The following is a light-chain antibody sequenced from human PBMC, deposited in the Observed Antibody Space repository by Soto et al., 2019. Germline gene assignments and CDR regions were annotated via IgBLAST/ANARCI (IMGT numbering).Light chain of an antibody. CDR3: HVWDSSSDHRGVV. V-gene: IGLV3-21*04. J-gene: IGLJ2*01. CDR1: NIGDKS. CDR2: YDI. Sequence: YELTQPPSVSVTPGKTARITCGGNNIGDKSVHWYQQKPGQAPVLVIYYDIDRPSGIPERFSGSNSGNTATLTINSVEAGDEADYYCHVWDSSSDHRGVVFGGGTKLTVL.